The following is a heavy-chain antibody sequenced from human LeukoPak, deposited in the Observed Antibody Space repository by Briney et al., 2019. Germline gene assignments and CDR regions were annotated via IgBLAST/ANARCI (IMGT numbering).Heavy chain of an antibody. CDR1: GDSISNSRHY. V-gene: IGHV4-61*02. J-gene: IGHJ5*02. Sequence: PSETLSLTCTVSGDSISNSRHYWSWIRQPAGKGLEWIGRIYPSGNTNYNPSLKSRVTISVDTSKNQFSLKLSSVTAADTAVYYCARSLLWFGDHRPGWFDPWGQGTLVTVSS. CDR3: ARSLLWFGDHRPGWFDP. D-gene: IGHD3-10*01. CDR2: IYPSGNT.